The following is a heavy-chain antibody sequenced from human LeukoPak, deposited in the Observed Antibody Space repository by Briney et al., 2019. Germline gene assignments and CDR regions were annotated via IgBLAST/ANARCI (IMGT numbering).Heavy chain of an antibody. Sequence: ASVKVSCKTSGYTFTGHYIHWVRQAPGQGLEWMGWINANNGATHCAQKFQDRDTMTRDTSISTAYMELIRLTSDDTAVYYCARDQNYYDTNTYYGIDCWGQGSLVTVSS. V-gene: IGHV1-2*02. CDR1: GYTFTGHY. CDR3: ARDQNYYDTNTYYGIDC. J-gene: IGHJ4*02. D-gene: IGHD3-22*01. CDR2: INANNGAT.